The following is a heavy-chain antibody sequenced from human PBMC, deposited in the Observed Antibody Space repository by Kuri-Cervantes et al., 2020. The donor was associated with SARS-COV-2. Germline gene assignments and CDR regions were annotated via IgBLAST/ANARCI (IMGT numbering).Heavy chain of an antibody. CDR2: ISYDGSNK. CDR1: GFTFSSYS. Sequence: GESLKISCAASGFTFSSYSMNWVRQAPGKGLEWVAVISYDGSNKYYADSVKGRFTNSRDNSKNTLYLQMDSLRTEDTAVYYCARDRNTMIVVIINIDYWGQGALVTVSS. V-gene: IGHV3-30*03. CDR3: ARDRNTMIVVIINIDY. J-gene: IGHJ4*02. D-gene: IGHD3-22*01.